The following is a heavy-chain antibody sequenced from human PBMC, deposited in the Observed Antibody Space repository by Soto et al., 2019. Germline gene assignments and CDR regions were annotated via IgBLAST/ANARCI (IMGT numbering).Heavy chain of an antibody. CDR3: AGDGRSSSGWIYVY. CDR1: GGTFRSYA. Sequence: VSCKASGGTFRSYAISWVRQAPGQGLEWMGGTIPVIGAANYAQRFQGRVTMTADESMSTAYMELSNLTSEDTAVYYCAGDGRSSSGWIYVYWGQGTLVTVSS. CDR2: TIPVIGAA. V-gene: IGHV1-69*01. D-gene: IGHD6-19*01. J-gene: IGHJ4*02.